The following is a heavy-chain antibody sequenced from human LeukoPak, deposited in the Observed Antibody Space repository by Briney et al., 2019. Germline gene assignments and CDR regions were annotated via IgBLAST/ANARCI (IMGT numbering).Heavy chain of an antibody. V-gene: IGHV4-30-2*01. Sequence: PSETLSLTCAVSGGSLSSGGYSWSWIRQPPGKGLEWIGYIYHSGSTYYNPSLKSRVTISVDRSKNQFSLKLSSVTAADTAVYYCARGGELLYYDYWGQGTLVTVSS. CDR3: ARGGELLYYDY. CDR2: IYHSGST. CDR1: GGSLSSGGYS. J-gene: IGHJ4*02. D-gene: IGHD3-10*01.